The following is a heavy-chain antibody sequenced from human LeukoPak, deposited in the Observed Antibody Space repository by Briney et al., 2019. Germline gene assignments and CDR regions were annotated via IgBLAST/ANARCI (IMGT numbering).Heavy chain of an antibody. Sequence: PSETLSLTCAVYGGSSSGYYWSWIRQPPGKGLEWIGEINRSGSINYNPSLKSRVTISVDPSKKQISLKLTSVTAADTAVYYCARGLASGHDGPLDYWGQGTLVTVSS. D-gene: IGHD5-12*01. CDR2: INRSGSI. J-gene: IGHJ4*02. CDR1: GGSSSGYY. CDR3: ARGLASGHDGPLDY. V-gene: IGHV4-34*01.